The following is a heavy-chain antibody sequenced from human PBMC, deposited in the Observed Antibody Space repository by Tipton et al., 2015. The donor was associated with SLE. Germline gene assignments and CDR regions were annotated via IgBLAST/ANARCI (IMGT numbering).Heavy chain of an antibody. CDR2: ILYAGGTT. J-gene: IGHJ4*02. Sequence: TLSLTCTVSGGSITSITYWWGWIRPPPGKNLEWIGSILYAGGTTYYNTSPKSRVAIDIDASKNQFSVRLTSVTAADTAIYYCARSKDGAADYWGRGTLVTVSS. V-gene: IGHV4-39*01. CDR3: ARSKDGAADY. D-gene: IGHD6-13*01. CDR1: GGSITSITYW.